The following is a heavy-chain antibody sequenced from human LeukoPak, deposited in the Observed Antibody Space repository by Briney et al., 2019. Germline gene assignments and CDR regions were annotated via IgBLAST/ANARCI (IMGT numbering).Heavy chain of an antibody. J-gene: IGHJ4*02. CDR2: ISSSSSYI. Sequence: GGSLRLSCAASGFTFSSYSMNWVRQAPGKGLEWVSSISSSSSYIYYADSVKGRFTISRDNAKNSLYLQMNSLRAEDTAVYYCAKDLATFIVVVPAATPDYWGQGTLVTVSS. CDR1: GFTFSSYS. CDR3: AKDLATFIVVVPAATPDY. V-gene: IGHV3-21*01. D-gene: IGHD2-2*01.